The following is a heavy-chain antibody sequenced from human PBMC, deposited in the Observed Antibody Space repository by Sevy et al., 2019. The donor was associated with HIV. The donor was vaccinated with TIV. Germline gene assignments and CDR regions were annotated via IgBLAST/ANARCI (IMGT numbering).Heavy chain of an antibody. V-gene: IGHV3-30*02. Sequence: GGSLRLSCAASGFTFSSYGMHWVRQAPGKGLEWVAFIRYDGSNKYYADSVKGRFTISRDNSKNTLYLQMSSLRAEDTAVYYCAKDRGTGNIAARPQNYYYGMDVWGQGTTVTVSS. CDR1: GFTFSSYG. D-gene: IGHD6-6*01. J-gene: IGHJ6*02. CDR2: IRYDGSNK. CDR3: AKDRGTGNIAARPQNYYYGMDV.